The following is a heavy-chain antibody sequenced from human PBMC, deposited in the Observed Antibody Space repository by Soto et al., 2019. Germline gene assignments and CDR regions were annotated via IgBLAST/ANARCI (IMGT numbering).Heavy chain of an antibody. V-gene: IGHV1-69*01. CDR1: GGTFSSYA. CDR3: ARGGEGCSGGSCYTVWFDP. Sequence: QVQLVQSGAEVKKPGSSVKVSCKASGGTFSSYAISWVRQAPGQGLEWMGGIIPIFGTANYAQKFQGRVTITAGESTSTAYMELSSLRSEDTAVYYCARGGEGCSGGSCYTVWFDPWGQGTLVTVSS. J-gene: IGHJ5*02. D-gene: IGHD2-15*01. CDR2: IIPIFGTA.